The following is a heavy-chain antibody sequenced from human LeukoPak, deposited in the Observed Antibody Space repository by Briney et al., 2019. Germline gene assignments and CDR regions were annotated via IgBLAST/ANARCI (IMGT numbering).Heavy chain of an antibody. CDR2: IYPGDSDT. CDR1: GYSFTNYW. Sequence: GESLKISCKGSGYSFTNYWIAWVRQMPGKGLEWMGIIYPGDSDTRYSPSFQGQVTISADKSISTAYLQWSSLKASDTAMYYCARHGVTGSSSSPNDYWGQGTLVTVSS. CDR3: ARHGVTGSSSSPNDY. D-gene: IGHD6-6*01. J-gene: IGHJ4*02. V-gene: IGHV5-51*01.